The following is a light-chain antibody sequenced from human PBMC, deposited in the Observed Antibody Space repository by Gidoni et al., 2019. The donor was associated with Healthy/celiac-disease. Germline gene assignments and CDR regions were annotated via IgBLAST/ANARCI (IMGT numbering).Light chain of an antibody. CDR2: DAS. Sequence: DIQMTQSPSTLSASVGDRVTITCRASQSISSWLAWYQQTPGKAPKILIYDASSLESGVPSRFSGSGSGTEFTLTISSLQPDDFATYYCQQYNSYSPRTFGQGTKVEIK. CDR1: QSISSW. CDR3: QQYNSYSPRT. J-gene: IGKJ1*01. V-gene: IGKV1-5*01.